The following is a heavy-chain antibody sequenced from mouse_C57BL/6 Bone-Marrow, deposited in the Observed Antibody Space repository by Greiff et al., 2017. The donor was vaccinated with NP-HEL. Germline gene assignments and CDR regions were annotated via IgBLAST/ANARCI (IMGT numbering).Heavy chain of an antibody. CDR2: IDPANGNT. D-gene: IGHD1-1*01. Sequence: EVQLQQSVAELVRPGASVKLSCTASGFNIKNTYMHWVQQRPEQGLEWIGRIDPANGNTKYAPKFQGKATITADTSSNTPYLQLSSLTSEDTAIYYCARSTYYGSSYLYFGDWGNGTTLTAAS. CDR3: ARSTYYGSSYLYFGD. CDR1: GFNIKNTY. J-gene: IGHJ2*01. V-gene: IGHV14-3*01.